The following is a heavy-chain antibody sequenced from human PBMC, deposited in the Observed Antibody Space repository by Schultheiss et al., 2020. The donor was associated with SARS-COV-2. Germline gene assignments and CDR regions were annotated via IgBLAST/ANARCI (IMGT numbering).Heavy chain of an antibody. Sequence: SVKVSCKASRGTFSSYAISWVRQAPGHGLEWMGIINPRGGSTRFAQKFQGRVTITADESTSTAYMELSSLRSEDTAVYYCARDQEQWLLSHYYYYGMDVWGQGTTVTVSS. CDR1: RGTFSSYA. V-gene: IGHV1-69*11. D-gene: IGHD6-19*01. CDR3: ARDQEQWLLSHYYYYGMDV. CDR2: INPRGGST. J-gene: IGHJ6*02.